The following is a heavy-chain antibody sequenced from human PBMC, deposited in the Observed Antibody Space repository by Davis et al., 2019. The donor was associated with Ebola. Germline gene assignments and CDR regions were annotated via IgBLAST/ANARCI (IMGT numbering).Heavy chain of an antibody. CDR3: AKEGLSPRYFDL. CDR1: GFTFSSYA. Sequence: GESLKISCAASGFTFSSYAMSWVRQAPGKGPEWVSAISGSGGSTYYADSVKGRFTISRDNSKNTLYLQMNSLRAEDTAVYYCAKEGLSPRYFDLWGRGTLVTVSS. V-gene: IGHV3-23*01. D-gene: IGHD3-10*01. CDR2: ISGSGGST. J-gene: IGHJ2*01.